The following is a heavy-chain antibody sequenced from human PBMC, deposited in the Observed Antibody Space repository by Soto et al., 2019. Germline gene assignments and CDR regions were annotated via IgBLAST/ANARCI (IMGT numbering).Heavy chain of an antibody. J-gene: IGHJ5*02. CDR3: AKGLRP. CDR1: GFTFDDYA. CDR2: ISWNSGSI. V-gene: IGHV3-9*01. Sequence: GGSLRLSCAASGFTFDDYAMHWVRQAPGKGLEWVSGISWNSGSIGYADSVKGRFTISRDNAKNSLYLQMNSLRAEDTALYYCAKGLRPWGQGTLVTVSS. D-gene: IGHD4-17*01.